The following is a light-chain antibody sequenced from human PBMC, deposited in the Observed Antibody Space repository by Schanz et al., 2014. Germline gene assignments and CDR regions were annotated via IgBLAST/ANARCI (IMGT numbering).Light chain of an antibody. CDR2: DVN. CDR3: CSYAGYWV. Sequence: QSALTQPASVSGSPGQSITISCTGTSSDVGGYDYVSWYQQHPGKAPKLMIYDVNNRPSGVSHRFSGSKSGTTASLTISDLQAEDEADYYCCSYAGYWVFGGGTKVTVL. V-gene: IGLV2-14*03. J-gene: IGLJ3*02. CDR1: SSDVGGYDY.